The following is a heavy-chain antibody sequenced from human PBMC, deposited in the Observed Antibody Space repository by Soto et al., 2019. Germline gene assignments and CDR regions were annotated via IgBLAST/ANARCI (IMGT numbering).Heavy chain of an antibody. Sequence: QVQLVESGGGVVQPGRSLRLSCAASGFTFSRNGMHWVRQAPGKGLEWVGVISHDGSKKYYADSVKGRFTISRDNSKNTLYLQMNSLRAEDTALYYCAKDRVEAGGGEVDHWGQGTLITVSS. D-gene: IGHD3-16*01. J-gene: IGHJ4*02. CDR3: AKDRVEAGGGEVDH. CDR2: ISHDGSKK. V-gene: IGHV3-30*18. CDR1: GFTFSRNG.